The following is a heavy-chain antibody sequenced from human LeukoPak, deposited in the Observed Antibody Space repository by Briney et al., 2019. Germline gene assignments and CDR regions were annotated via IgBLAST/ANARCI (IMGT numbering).Heavy chain of an antibody. V-gene: IGHV3-48*04. D-gene: IGHD3-10*01. CDR1: GFTFSSYS. J-gene: IGHJ4*02. CDR2: ISSSSSTI. CDR3: ASQERWFGELFVY. Sequence: GRSLRLSCAASGFTFSSYSMNWVRQAPGKGLEWVSYISSSSSTIYYADSVKGRFTISRDNAKNSLYLQMNSLRAEDTAVYYCASQERWFGELFVYWGQGTLVTVSS.